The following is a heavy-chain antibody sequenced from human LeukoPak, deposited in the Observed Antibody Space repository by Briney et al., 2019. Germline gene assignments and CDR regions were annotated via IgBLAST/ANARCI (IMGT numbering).Heavy chain of an antibody. D-gene: IGHD5-24*01. CDR1: GGSISSGGYY. Sequence: PSETLSLTCTVSGGSISSGGYYWSWIRQHPGKGLEWIGYIYYSGSTYYNPSLKSRVTISVDTSKNQFSLKLSSVTAADTAVYYCAREVLEDDAFDIWGQGTMVTVSS. CDR2: IYYSGST. J-gene: IGHJ3*02. V-gene: IGHV4-31*03. CDR3: AREVLEDDAFDI.